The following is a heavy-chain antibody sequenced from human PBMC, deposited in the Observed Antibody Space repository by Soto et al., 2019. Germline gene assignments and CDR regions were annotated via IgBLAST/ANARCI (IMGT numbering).Heavy chain of an antibody. CDR2: HYYRGST. Sequence: PSETLSPTCTVSGGSVSSGSYYWSWIRQPPGKGLGWFGYHYYRGSTNYNPSLKSRITISVDTSNSQFSLKLSSVTAADTAVYYCAGGSRRYDSSADSYYFDYWGQGTLVTVSS. CDR1: GGSVSSGSYY. D-gene: IGHD3-22*01. V-gene: IGHV4-61*01. J-gene: IGHJ4*02. CDR3: AGGSRRYDSSADSYYFDY.